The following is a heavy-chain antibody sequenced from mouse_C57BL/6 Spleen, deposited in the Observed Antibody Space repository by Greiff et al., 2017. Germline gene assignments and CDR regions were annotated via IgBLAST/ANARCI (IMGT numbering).Heavy chain of an antibody. D-gene: IGHD2-4*01. CDR3: ARQGYYDYDAPYAMDY. V-gene: IGHV5-9*01. Sequence: EVKLVESGGGLVKPGGSLKLSCAASGFTFSSYTMSWVRQTPEKRLEWVATISGGGGNTYYPDSVKGRFTISRDNAKNTLYLQMSSLRSEDTALYYCARQGYYDYDAPYAMDYWGQGTSVTVSS. CDR2: ISGGGGNT. CDR1: GFTFSSYT. J-gene: IGHJ4*01.